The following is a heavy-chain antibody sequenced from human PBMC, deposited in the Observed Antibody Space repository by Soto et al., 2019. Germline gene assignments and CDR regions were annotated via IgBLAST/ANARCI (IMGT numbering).Heavy chain of an antibody. V-gene: IGHV4-59*01. D-gene: IGHD2-21*02. CDR1: GGSISRYY. CDR2: MYNTGST. CDR3: ARDLWGYCGTDCYPLDV. J-gene: IGHJ6*02. Sequence: AETLSLTCTVSGGSISRYYWSWIRQPPGKGLEWIGYMYNTGSTVYNPSFKSRVTISVDTSKNQFSLKLNSVTAADTAVYYCARDLWGYCGTDCYPLDVWGQGTTVTVSS.